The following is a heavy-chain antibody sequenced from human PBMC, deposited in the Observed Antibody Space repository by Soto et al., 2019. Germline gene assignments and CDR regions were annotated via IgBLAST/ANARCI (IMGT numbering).Heavy chain of an antibody. CDR1: GYTFTGYY. CDR2: INPNSGGT. V-gene: IGHV1-2*02. D-gene: IGHD3-10*01. CDR3: ARTMVRGVPSNWFDP. Sequence: ASVKVSCKXSGYTFTGYYMHWVRQAPGQGLEWMGWINPNSGGTNYAQKFQGRVTMTRDTSISTAYMELSRLRSDDTAVYYCARTMVRGVPSNWFDPWGQGTLVTVSS. J-gene: IGHJ5*02.